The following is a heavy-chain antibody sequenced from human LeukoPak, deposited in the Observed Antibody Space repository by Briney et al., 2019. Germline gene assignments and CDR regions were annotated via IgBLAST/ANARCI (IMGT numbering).Heavy chain of an antibody. CDR1: GGTFSSYA. CDR2: IIPIFGTA. Sequence: ASVKVSCKASGGTFSSYAISWVRQAPGQGLEWMGGIIPIFGTANYAQKFQGRVTITADESTSTAYMELSSLRSGDTAVYYCASRPPDTATVDASDYWGQGTLVTVSS. D-gene: IGHD5-18*01. V-gene: IGHV1-69*13. J-gene: IGHJ4*02. CDR3: ASRPPDTATVDASDY.